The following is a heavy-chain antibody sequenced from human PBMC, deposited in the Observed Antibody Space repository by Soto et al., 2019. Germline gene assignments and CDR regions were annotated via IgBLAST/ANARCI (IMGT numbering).Heavy chain of an antibody. Sequence: QVQLVESGGGVVQPGRSLRLSCAASGFTFSSYAMHWVRQAPGKGLEWVAVISYDGSNKYYADSVKGRFTISRDNSKNTLYLQMNSLSAEDTAVYYCARDDGQWELLPVGWFDPWGQGTLVTVSS. J-gene: IGHJ5*02. D-gene: IGHD1-26*01. CDR1: GFTFSSYA. CDR3: ARDDGQWELLPVGWFDP. V-gene: IGHV3-30-3*01. CDR2: ISYDGSNK.